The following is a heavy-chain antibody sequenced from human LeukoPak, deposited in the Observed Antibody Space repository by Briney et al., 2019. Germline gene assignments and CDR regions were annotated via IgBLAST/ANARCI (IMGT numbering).Heavy chain of an antibody. Sequence: ASVTVSCKASGYTFTSYDINWVRQATGQGLEWMGWMNPNSGNTGYAQKFQGRVTMTRNTSISTAYMELSSLRSEDTAVYYCARPNGAYYVFWGGFSPYSFDSGGRGPLATVS. D-gene: IGHD3-3*01. CDR2: MNPNSGNT. J-gene: IGHJ4*02. CDR3: ARPNGAYYVFWGGFSPYSFDS. V-gene: IGHV1-8*01. CDR1: GYTFTSYD.